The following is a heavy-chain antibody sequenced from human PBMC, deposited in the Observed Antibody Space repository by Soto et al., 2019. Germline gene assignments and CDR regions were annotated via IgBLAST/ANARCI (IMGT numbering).Heavy chain of an antibody. J-gene: IGHJ4*02. D-gene: IGHD3-16*02. CDR1: GGPFSSYA. Sequence: SVKVSCKASGGPFSSYAISCVRKAPGQGLEWMGGIIPIFGTAKYAQKFPGRVTITAEESKSTASMALSTPRSEDTGVYYCAWTPGPLKTPSYRPPGVDYWGPGTIVTVS. CDR2: IIPIFGTA. V-gene: IGHV1-69*13. CDR3: AWTPGPLKTPSYRPPGVDY.